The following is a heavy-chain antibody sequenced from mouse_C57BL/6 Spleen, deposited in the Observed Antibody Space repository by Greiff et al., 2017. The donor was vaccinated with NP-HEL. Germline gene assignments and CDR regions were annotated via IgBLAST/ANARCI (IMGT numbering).Heavy chain of an antibody. Sequence: VQLQQSGPELVKPGASVKISCKASGYSFTGYYMHWVKQSSEKSLEWIGEINPSTGGTSYNQKFKGKATLTVDKSSSTAYMQLKSLTSEDSAVYYCARGELGLAWFAYWGQGTLVTVSA. CDR1: GYSFTGYY. CDR3: ARGELGLAWFAY. V-gene: IGHV1-43*01. D-gene: IGHD4-1*01. CDR2: INPSTGGT. J-gene: IGHJ3*01.